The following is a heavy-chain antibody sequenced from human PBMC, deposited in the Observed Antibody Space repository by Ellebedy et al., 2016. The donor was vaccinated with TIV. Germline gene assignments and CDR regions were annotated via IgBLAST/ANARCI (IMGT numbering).Heavy chain of an antibody. V-gene: IGHV3-23*01. D-gene: IGHD5-18*01. CDR3: ARRDTS. Sequence: GESLKISCAASGFTFSDYAMSWVRQAPGKGLAWVSTISGSGGGIYYADSVRGRFTISRDNAKNSLYLQMNSLRADDTAVYYCARRDTSWGQGTLVTVSS. CDR1: GFTFSDYA. CDR2: ISGSGGGI. J-gene: IGHJ5*02.